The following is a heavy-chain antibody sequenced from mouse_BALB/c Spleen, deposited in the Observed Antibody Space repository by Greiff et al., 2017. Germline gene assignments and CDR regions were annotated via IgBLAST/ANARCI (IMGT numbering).Heavy chain of an antibody. Sequence: VQLQQSGAELAKPGASVKMSCKASGYTFTSYWMHWVKQRPGQGLEWIGYINPSTGYTEYNQKFKDKATLTADKSSSTAYMQLSSLTSEDSAVYYCARTSSYWYFDGWGAGTTVTVSS. V-gene: IGHV1-7*01. CDR3: ARTSSYWYFDG. D-gene: IGHD1-1*01. CDR2: INPSTGYT. J-gene: IGHJ1*01. CDR1: GYTFTSYW.